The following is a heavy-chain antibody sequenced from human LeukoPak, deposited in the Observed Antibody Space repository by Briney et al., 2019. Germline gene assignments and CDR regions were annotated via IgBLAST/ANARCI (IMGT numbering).Heavy chain of an antibody. D-gene: IGHD4-23*01. CDR1: GYTFTGYY. Sequence: ASVKVSCKASGYTFTGYYMHWVRQAPGQGLEWMGWINPNSGGTNYAQKFQGRVTMTRDTSISTAYMELSRLRSDDTAVYYCARDSHYGGNSNAYDIWGQGTMVTVSS. CDR2: INPNSGGT. V-gene: IGHV1-2*02. CDR3: ARDSHYGGNSNAYDI. J-gene: IGHJ3*02.